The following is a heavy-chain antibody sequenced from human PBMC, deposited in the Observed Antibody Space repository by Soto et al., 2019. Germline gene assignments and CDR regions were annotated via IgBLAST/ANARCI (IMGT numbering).Heavy chain of an antibody. CDR2: IYPGDSDT. CDR1: GYSFTSYW. CDR3: ARRFPYSSSSGRYYYYGMDV. Sequence: GESLKISCKVSGYSFTSYWIGWVRQMPGKGLEWMGIIYPGDSDTRYSPSFQGQVTISADKSISTAYLQWSSLKASDTAMYYCARRFPYSSSSGRYYYYGMDVWGQGTTVTVSS. D-gene: IGHD6-6*01. J-gene: IGHJ6*02. V-gene: IGHV5-51*01.